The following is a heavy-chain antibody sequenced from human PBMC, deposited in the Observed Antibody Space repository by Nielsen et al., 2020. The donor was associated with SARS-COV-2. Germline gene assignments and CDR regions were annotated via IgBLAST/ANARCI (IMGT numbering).Heavy chain of an antibody. CDR2: ISSSGSTI. J-gene: IGHJ4*02. CDR1: GFTFSDYY. D-gene: IGHD5-12*01. V-gene: IGHV3-11*04. CDR3: AIDHSTWIRATHFDY. Sequence: GGSLRLSCAASGFTFSDYYMSWIRQAPGKGLEWVSYISSSGSTIYYADSVKGRFTISRDNAKNSLYLQMNSLRAEDTAVYYCAIDHSTWIRATHFDYWGQGTLVTVSS.